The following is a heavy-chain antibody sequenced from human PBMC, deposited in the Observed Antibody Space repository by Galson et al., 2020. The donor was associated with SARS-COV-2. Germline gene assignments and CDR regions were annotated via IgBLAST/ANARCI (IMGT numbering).Heavy chain of an antibody. D-gene: IGHD6-13*01. V-gene: IGHV3-30*03. J-gene: IGHJ4*02. CDR2: ISYDGSNK. CDR1: GFTFSTYG. Sequence: GESLKISCAASGFTFSTYGMHWVRQAPGKGLEWVAVISYDGSNKYYGDSVKGRFPISRDNSKNTVSLEMNSLRADDTAVYFCATDAHAGYTTSWYIDYWGQGTLVTVSS. CDR3: ATDAHAGYTTSWYIDY.